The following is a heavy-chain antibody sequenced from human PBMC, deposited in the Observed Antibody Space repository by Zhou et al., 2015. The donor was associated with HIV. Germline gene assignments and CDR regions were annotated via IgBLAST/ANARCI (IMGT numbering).Heavy chain of an antibody. CDR2: IIPIFGTA. D-gene: IGHD2-2*01. CDR3: ARRVVPAARGAYYYYYMDV. J-gene: IGHJ6*03. Sequence: QVQLVQSGAEVKKPGSSVKVSCKASGGTFSSYAISWVRQAPGQGLEWMGGIIPIFGTANYAQKFQGRVTITADESTSTAYMELSSLRSEDTAVYYCARRVVPAARGAYYYYYMDVWGKGTTVTVSS. CDR1: GGTFSSYA. V-gene: IGHV1-69*01.